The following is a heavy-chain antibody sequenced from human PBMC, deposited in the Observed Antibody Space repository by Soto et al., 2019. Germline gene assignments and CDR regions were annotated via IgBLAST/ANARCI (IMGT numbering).Heavy chain of an antibody. CDR3: ARGSQQPTAHNWFDP. CDR2: IYYRGST. CDR1: GGSLTNYY. J-gene: IGHJ5*02. D-gene: IGHD6-13*01. V-gene: IGHV4-59*01. Sequence: PSETLSLTCIVSGGSLTNYYWNWIRQPPGKGLEWIGHIYYRGSTSYNPSLKSRVTISVDTSKNQFSLKLSSLTAADTAVYYCARGSQQPTAHNWFDPWGQGTLVTVSS.